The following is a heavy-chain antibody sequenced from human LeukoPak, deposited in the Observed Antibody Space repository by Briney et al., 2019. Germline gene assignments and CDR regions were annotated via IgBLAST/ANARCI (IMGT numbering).Heavy chain of an antibody. D-gene: IGHD4-17*01. CDR1: GFTFSSYS. CDR2: ISSSSSYI. Sequence: GGSLRLSCAASGFTFSSYSMNWVRQAPGKGLEWVSSISSSSSYIYYADSVKGRFTISRDNAKNSLYLQMNSLRAEDTVVYYCARDGPAQYGDYAFDIWGQGTMVTVSS. CDR3: ARDGPAQYGDYAFDI. J-gene: IGHJ3*02. V-gene: IGHV3-21*01.